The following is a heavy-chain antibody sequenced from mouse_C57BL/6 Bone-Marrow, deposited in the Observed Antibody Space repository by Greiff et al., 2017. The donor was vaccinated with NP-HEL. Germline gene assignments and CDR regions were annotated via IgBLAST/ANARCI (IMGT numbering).Heavy chain of an antibody. Sequence: QVQLQQSGAELARPGASVKLSCKASGYTFTSYGISWVKQRTGQGLEWIGEIYPRSGNPYYNEKFKGKAPLTADKSSSTAYMELRSLTSEDSAVYFCARWCYGSSYGYFDYWGQGTTLTVSA. CDR1: GYTFTSYG. CDR3: ARWCYGSSYGYFDY. V-gene: IGHV1-81*01. D-gene: IGHD1-1*01. CDR2: IYPRSGNP. J-gene: IGHJ2*01.